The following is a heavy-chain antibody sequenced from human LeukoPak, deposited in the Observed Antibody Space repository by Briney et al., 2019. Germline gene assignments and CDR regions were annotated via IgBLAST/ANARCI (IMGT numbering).Heavy chain of an antibody. Sequence: SETLSLTCTVSGGSISSYYWNWIRQPPGKGLEWIGRIYSSGSTNYNPSLKSRVTMSVDTSKNQFSLKVSSVTAADTAVYYCATHDYGDYRLMKWGQGTLVTVSS. CDR1: GGSISSYY. CDR2: IYSSGST. V-gene: IGHV4-4*07. D-gene: IGHD4-17*01. CDR3: ATHDYGDYRLMK. J-gene: IGHJ4*02.